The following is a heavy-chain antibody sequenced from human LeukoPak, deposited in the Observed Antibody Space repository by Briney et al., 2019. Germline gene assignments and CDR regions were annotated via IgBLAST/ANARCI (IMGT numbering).Heavy chain of an antibody. V-gene: IGHV3-7*01. J-gene: IGHJ4*02. D-gene: IGHD3-3*01. CDR2: INQDGSET. CDR3: ARDRAIFRVVIIDVH. Sequence: PGGSLRLSCAVSGLTFSRSWMSWVRQAPGKGLEWVANINQDGSETYVVDSVKGRFTVSRDNAKNLLYLEMDSLRAEDTAVYYCARDRAIFRVVIIDVHWGQGTLVIVSS. CDR1: GLTFSRSW.